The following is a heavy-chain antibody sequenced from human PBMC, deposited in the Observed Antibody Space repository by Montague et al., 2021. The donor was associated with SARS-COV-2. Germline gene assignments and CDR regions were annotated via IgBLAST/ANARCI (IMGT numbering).Heavy chain of an antibody. CDR3: ARGSVDIVVVVAATAPYFDY. J-gene: IGHJ4*02. CDR1: GGSFSGYY. CDR2: INHSGST. D-gene: IGHD2-15*01. V-gene: IGHV4-34*01. Sequence: SETLSLTCAVYGGSFSGYYWSWIRQPPGKGLEWIGEINHSGSTNYNPSLKSRVTISVDTSKNQFSLKLSPVTAADTAVYYCARGSVDIVVVVAATAPYFDYWGQGTLVTGSS.